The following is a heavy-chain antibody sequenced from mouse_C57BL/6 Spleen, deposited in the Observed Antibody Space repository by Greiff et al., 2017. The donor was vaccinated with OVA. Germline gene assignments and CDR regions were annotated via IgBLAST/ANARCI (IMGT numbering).Heavy chain of an antibody. CDR3: ARSPLITTVVAPCYFDY. D-gene: IGHD1-1*01. J-gene: IGHJ2*01. CDR1: GYTFTSYW. Sequence: QVQLQQPGAELVKPGASVKMSCKASGYTFTSYWITWVKQRPGQGLEWIGDIYPGSGSTNYNEKFKSKATLTVDTSSSTAYMPLSSLTSEDSAVYYCARSPLITTVVAPCYFDYWGQGTTLTVSS. V-gene: IGHV1-55*01. CDR2: IYPGSGST.